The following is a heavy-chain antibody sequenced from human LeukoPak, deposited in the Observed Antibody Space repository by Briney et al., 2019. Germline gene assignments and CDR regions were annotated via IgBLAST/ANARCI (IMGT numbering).Heavy chain of an antibody. CDR1: GFTFSSYN. Sequence: GGSLRLSCAASGFTFSSYNMNWVRQPPGKGLEWVSYISSSPTTTYYADSVKGRFTISRDNSKNTLYLQMNSLRAEDTAVYYCAKAGSSRTAPFGYWGQGTLVTVSS. V-gene: IGHV3-48*01. D-gene: IGHD2-2*01. CDR2: ISSSPTTT. CDR3: AKAGSSRTAPFGY. J-gene: IGHJ4*02.